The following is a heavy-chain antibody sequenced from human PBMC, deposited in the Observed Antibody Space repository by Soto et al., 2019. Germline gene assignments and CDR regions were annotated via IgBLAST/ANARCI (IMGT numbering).Heavy chain of an antibody. Sequence: AGGSLRLSCAAYGFSFSSHGMHWVRQAPGKGLEWVSFISKNIIYTSHADSVKGRFTISRDNAKNSLYLQMHSLRIEDTAVYYCAREKLYSTSSIDFWGQGTLVTVSS. CDR2: ISKNIIYT. D-gene: IGHD6-6*01. J-gene: IGHJ4*02. CDR3: AREKLYSTSSIDF. CDR1: GFSFSSHG. V-gene: IGHV3-21*06.